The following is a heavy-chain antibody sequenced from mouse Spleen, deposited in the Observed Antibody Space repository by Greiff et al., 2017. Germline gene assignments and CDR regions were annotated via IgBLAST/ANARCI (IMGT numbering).Heavy chain of an antibody. J-gene: IGHJ4*01. CDR2: ISSGGSYT. CDR3: ASLPGDYYAMDY. D-gene: IGHD2-1*01. Sequence: EVQRVESGGDLVKPGGSLKLSCAASGFTFSSYGMSWVRQTPDKRLEWVATISSGGSYTYYPDSVKGRFTISRDNAKNTLYLQMSSLKSEDTAMYYCASLPGDYYAMDYWGQGTSVTVSS. CDR1: GFTFSSYG. V-gene: IGHV5-6*01.